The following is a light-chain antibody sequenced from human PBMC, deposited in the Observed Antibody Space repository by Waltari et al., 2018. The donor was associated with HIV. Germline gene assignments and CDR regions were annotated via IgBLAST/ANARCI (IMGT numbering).Light chain of an antibody. V-gene: IGLV1-47*01. Sequence: QSVLTQPPSASGTPGQRVTILFYGSSPNSGSNYDYWYQQLPGSAPKLLSSRKNQRPSGVPDRFSGSKSGTSASLAISGLRSEDEADYYCAAWDDSLSGYVFGTGTKVTVL. CDR2: RKN. CDR1: SPNSGSNY. CDR3: AAWDDSLSGYV. J-gene: IGLJ1*01.